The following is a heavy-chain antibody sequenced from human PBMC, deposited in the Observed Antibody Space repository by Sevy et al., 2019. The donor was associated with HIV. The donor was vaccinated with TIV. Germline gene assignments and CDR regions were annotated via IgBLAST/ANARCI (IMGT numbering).Heavy chain of an antibody. CDR2: IKQDGSEK. J-gene: IGHJ6*02. Sequence: GGSLRLSCTASGFTLSSYWMSWVRQAPGKGLEWVANIKQDGSEKYYVDSVKGRFTISRDNAKNSLYLQMNSLRAEDTAVYYCARKILKIWDYYYYGMDVWGQGTTVTVSS. D-gene: IGHD7-27*01. CDR1: GFTLSSYW. V-gene: IGHV3-7*01. CDR3: ARKILKIWDYYYYGMDV.